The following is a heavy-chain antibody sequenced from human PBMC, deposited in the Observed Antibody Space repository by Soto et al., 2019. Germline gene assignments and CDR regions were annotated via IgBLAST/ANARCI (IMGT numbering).Heavy chain of an antibody. CDR1: GFTFSSYS. Sequence: GGSLRLSCAASGFTFSSYSMNWVRQAPGKGLEWVSSISSSSSYIYYADSVKGRFTISRDNAKNSLYLQMNSLRAEDTAVYYCARGGSSGYYFGYWGQGTLVTVSS. CDR2: ISSSSSYI. D-gene: IGHD3-22*01. CDR3: ARGGSSGYYFGY. J-gene: IGHJ4*02. V-gene: IGHV3-21*01.